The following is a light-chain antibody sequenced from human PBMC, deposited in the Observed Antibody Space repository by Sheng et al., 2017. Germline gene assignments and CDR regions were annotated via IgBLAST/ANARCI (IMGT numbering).Light chain of an antibody. CDR1: ALPNQY. V-gene: IGLV3-25*03. J-gene: IGLJ3*02. CDR2: KDT. Sequence: SELTQPPSVSVSPGQTARIACSGDALPNQYAYWYQQKPGQAPVLVIYKDTERPSGIPERFSGSSSGTTVTLTISGVQAEDEATYHCQSADSSGTRVFGGGTKLTVL. CDR3: QSADSSGTRV.